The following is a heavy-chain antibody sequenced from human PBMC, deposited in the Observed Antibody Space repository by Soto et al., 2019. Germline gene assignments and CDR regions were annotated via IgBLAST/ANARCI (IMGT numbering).Heavy chain of an antibody. CDR1: GFTFSSYA. D-gene: IGHD2-15*01. CDR3: ARGKPRCSGGSCFTTRPDY. V-gene: IGHV3-30-3*01. J-gene: IGHJ4*02. Sequence: GGSLRLSCAASGFTFSSYAMHWVRQAPGKGLEWVAVISYDGSNKYYADSVKGRFTISRDNSKNTLYLQMNSLGAEDTAVYYCARGKPRCSGGSCFTTRPDYWGQGTLVTVSS. CDR2: ISYDGSNK.